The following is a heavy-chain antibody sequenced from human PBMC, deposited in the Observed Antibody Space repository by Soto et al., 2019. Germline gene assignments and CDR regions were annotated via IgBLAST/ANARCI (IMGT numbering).Heavy chain of an antibody. J-gene: IGHJ4*02. D-gene: IGHD6-19*01. CDR2: IYPGDSDT. CDR1: CYIFTRYW. CDR3: VRPLDSSGWYDY. Sequence: GESLKISCQGSCYIFTRYWIGWVRQTPGKGLEWMGMIYPGDSDTRYSPSFQGQVTISADKSISAAFLQWSSLKASDTAMYYCVRPLDSSGWYDYWGQGTGVTVYS. V-gene: IGHV5-51*01.